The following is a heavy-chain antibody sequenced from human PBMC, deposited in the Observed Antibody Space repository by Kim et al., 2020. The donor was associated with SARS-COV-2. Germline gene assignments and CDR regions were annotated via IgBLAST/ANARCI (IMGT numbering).Heavy chain of an antibody. Sequence: GESLKISCKGSGYSFTSYWIGWVRQMPGKGLEWMGIIYPGDSDTRYSPSFQGQVTISADKSISTAYLQWSSLKASDTAMYYCASSNRRYYYYYYMDVWGKGTPVTVPS. CDR2: IYPGDSDT. V-gene: IGHV5-51*01. CDR3: ASSNRRYYYYYYMDV. J-gene: IGHJ6*03. CDR1: GYSFTSYW. D-gene: IGHD4-4*01.